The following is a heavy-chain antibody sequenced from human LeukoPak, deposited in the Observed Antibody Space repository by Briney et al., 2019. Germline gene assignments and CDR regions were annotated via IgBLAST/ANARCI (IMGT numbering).Heavy chain of an antibody. D-gene: IGHD4-17*01. CDR1: GFTFSSYG. V-gene: IGHV3-30*18. CDR2: ISYDGSNK. CDR3: AKDPGRLTTGGWFDP. J-gene: IGHJ5*02. Sequence: GGSLRLSCAASGFTFSSYGMHWVRQAPGKGLEWVAVISYDGSNKYYADSVKGRFTISRDNSKNTLYLQMNSLGAEDTAVYYCAKDPGRLTTGGWFDPWGQGTLVTVSS.